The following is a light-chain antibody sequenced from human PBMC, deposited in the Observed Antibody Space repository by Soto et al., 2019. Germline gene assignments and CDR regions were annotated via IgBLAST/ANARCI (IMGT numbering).Light chain of an antibody. CDR2: AAS. V-gene: IGKV1-27*01. CDR3: QKYNSAPRT. Sequence: DIQMTQSPSSLSASVGDRVTITCRASQGIGTYLAWSQQKPGKVPKLLIYAASTWQSGVPSRFSGSGSGTDFTLTISSLQPEDVATYYCQKYNSAPRTFGQGTKVEIK. J-gene: IGKJ1*01. CDR1: QGIGTY.